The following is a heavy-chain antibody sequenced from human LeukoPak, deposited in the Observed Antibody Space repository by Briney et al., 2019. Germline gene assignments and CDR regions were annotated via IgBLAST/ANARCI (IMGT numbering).Heavy chain of an antibody. D-gene: IGHD3-3*01. V-gene: IGHV3-30*18. CDR1: GFSFSSYV. CDR2: TSYDGSNK. CDR3: AKMPGDFWSAFYHYFDF. J-gene: IGHJ4*02. Sequence: PGRSLRLSCAASGFSFSSYVMHWVRQAPGKGLEWVALTSYDGSNKYYGDSVKGRFTISRDNSKNTLYLQMNSLRAQDTAVYYCAKMPGDFWSAFYHYFDFWGQGTLVTVSS.